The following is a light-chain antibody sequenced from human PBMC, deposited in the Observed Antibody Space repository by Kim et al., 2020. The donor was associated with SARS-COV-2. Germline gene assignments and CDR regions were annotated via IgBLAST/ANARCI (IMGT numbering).Light chain of an antibody. J-gene: IGKJ2*01. Sequence: WSPGESATLSCRASQSVSSGYLNWYQQKPGQPPRLLIYGVSTRATGIPDRFSGSGSGTDFTLTISRLEPEDFAVYYCQQYGRAPYTFGQGTKLEI. V-gene: IGKV3-20*01. CDR2: GVS. CDR3: QQYGRAPYT. CDR1: QSVSSGY.